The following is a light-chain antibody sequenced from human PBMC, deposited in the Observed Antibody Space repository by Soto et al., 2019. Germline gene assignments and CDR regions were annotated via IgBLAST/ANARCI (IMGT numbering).Light chain of an antibody. CDR2: LNSDGSN. CDR1: SGHSSNA. J-gene: IGLJ2*01. V-gene: IGLV4-69*01. Sequence: QPVLTQSPSASASLGASVKLTCTLSSGHSSNAIAWHQQQPEKGPRYLMMLNSDGSNSKGDGIPDRFSGSRSGAERYLTISSLQSEDEADYYCQTWGTGIHVVFGGGTKLTVL. CDR3: QTWGTGIHVV.